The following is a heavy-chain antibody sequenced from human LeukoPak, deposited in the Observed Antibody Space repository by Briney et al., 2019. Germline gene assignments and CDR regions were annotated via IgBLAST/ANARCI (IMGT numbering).Heavy chain of an antibody. V-gene: IGHV3-30*18. CDR2: ISYDGSNK. Sequence: AGGSLRLSCAGSGFTFSNYGMHWVRQAPGKGLEWVTLISYDGSNKYYADSVKGRFTISRDNLKNTLYLQMNSMRAEDTAEYYCAKYRLPLGELSLFDYWGQGTLVTVSS. D-gene: IGHD3-16*02. J-gene: IGHJ4*02. CDR3: AKYRLPLGELSLFDY. CDR1: GFTFSNYG.